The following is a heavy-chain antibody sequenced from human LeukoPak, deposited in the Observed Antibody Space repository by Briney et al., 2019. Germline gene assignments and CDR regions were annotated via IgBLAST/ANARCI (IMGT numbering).Heavy chain of an antibody. CDR3: AIGDGGYSIENPAYGMDV. CDR2: ISSSSSTI. D-gene: IGHD3-22*01. CDR1: GFTFSSYS. Sequence: PGGSLRLSCAASGFTFSSYSMKWVRQAPGKGLEWVSYISSSSSTIYYADSVKGRFTISRDNAKNSLYLQMNSLRAEDTAVYYCAIGDGGYSIENPAYGMDVWGQGTTVTVSS. J-gene: IGHJ6*02. V-gene: IGHV3-48*01.